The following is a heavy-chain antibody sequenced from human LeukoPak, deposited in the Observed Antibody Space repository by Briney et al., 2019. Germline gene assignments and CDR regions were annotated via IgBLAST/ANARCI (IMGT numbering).Heavy chain of an antibody. Sequence: GGSLRLSCVASGITFRDYYMSWVRQVPGKGLEWVSLLSGSTTSAYYSESVRGRFTISRDNDQSSLFLEMDSLRVDDTAIYYCVREKAVGDQRALDFWGQGTLVTVSS. J-gene: IGHJ4*02. CDR1: GITFRDYY. D-gene: IGHD6-19*01. CDR3: VREKAVGDQRALDF. V-gene: IGHV3-11*01. CDR2: LSGSTTSA.